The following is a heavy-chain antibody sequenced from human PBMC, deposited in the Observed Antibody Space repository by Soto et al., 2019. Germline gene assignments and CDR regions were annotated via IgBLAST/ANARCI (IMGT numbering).Heavy chain of an antibody. Sequence: QVQLQESGPGLVKPSETLSLTCTVSGGSLISYYWSWIRQPAGKGREWIGRIYTSGSTNYNPSLKSRVTMSVDTSKNQFSLKLSSVTAADTAVYYCAREKVGATREVDYYYYGMDVWGQGTTVTVSS. CDR2: IYTSGST. CDR1: GGSLISYY. V-gene: IGHV4-4*07. CDR3: AREKVGATREVDYYYYGMDV. D-gene: IGHD1-26*01. J-gene: IGHJ6*02.